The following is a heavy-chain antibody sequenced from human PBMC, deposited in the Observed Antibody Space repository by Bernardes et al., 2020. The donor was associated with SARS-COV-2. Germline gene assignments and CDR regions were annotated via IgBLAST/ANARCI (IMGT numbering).Heavy chain of an antibody. CDR1: GFDFSVSA. CDR2: IRTEARNYAT. Sequence: SLRLSCADSGFDFSVSAIHWVRQAPGKGLEWVGRIRTEARNYATSYAASVKGRFIISRDDSKNTAYLHMNSLKSDDTAVYFCTRPSGGHWFDPWGQGTLVTVSS. CDR3: TRPSGGHWFDP. V-gene: IGHV3-73*01. J-gene: IGHJ5*02. D-gene: IGHD1-26*01.